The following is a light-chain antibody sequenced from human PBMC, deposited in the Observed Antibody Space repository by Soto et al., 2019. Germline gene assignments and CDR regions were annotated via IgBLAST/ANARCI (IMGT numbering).Light chain of an antibody. Sequence: EIVLTQSPATLSFSPGERATLSCRASQSVSSYLAWYQQKPGQAPRLLIYDASNMPTGIPARFSGSGSGTDFTLTISSLGPEDFAVYYCQQRSNWPRTFGGGTKVEIK. CDR1: QSVSSY. J-gene: IGKJ4*01. V-gene: IGKV3-11*01. CDR2: DAS. CDR3: QQRSNWPRT.